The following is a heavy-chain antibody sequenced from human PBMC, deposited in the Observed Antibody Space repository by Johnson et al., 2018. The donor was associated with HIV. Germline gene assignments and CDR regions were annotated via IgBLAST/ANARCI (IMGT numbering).Heavy chain of an antibody. D-gene: IGHD3-9*01. CDR3: ARDGRDLVTRGSFDV. Sequence: QMQLVESGGGVVQPGRSLRLSCAASEFTFSSYAMHWVRQAPGKGLEWVAVISYDGSNKYYADSVKGRFTISRDNPKNTLYLQMNSLRAEDTAVYYCARDGRDLVTRGSFDVWGQGTVVTVSS. J-gene: IGHJ3*01. V-gene: IGHV3-30*04. CDR2: ISYDGSNK. CDR1: EFTFSSYA.